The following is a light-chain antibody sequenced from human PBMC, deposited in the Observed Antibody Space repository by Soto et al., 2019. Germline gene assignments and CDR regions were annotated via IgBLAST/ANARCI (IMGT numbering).Light chain of an antibody. CDR2: EVT. J-gene: IGLJ2*01. CDR3: SSYAGSNNVI. V-gene: IGLV2-8*01. CDR1: SSDVGGNNY. Sequence: QSVLTQPPSASGSPGQSVAISCTGTSSDVGGNNYVSWYQQHPGKAPKLMVYEVTKRPSGVPDRFSGSKSANTASLTVSGLQAEDEADYYCSSYAGSNNVIFGGGTKLTVL.